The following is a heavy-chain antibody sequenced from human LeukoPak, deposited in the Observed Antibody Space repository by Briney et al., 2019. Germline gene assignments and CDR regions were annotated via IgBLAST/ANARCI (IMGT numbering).Heavy chain of an antibody. CDR1: GFTFTNYA. J-gene: IGHJ4*02. Sequence: GGSLRLSCAASGFTFTNYAISWVRQAPGKGLEWVSAISGTGGSTFYADSVKGRFTISRDNSRNTLYLLINSLRAEDTAVNYCAKLNSGSYLFYFDYWGQGTLVTVSS. CDR2: ISGTGGST. V-gene: IGHV3-23*01. D-gene: IGHD1-26*01. CDR3: AKLNSGSYLFYFDY.